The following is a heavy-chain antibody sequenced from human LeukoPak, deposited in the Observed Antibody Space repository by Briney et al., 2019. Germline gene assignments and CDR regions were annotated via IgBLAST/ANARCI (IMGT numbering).Heavy chain of an antibody. V-gene: IGHV3-74*01. CDR1: GFSLSSYW. D-gene: IGHD2-2*02. Sequence: GGSLRLSCAASGFSLSSYWMHWVRQAPGKGLVWVSCVNGDGSSTNYADSVKGRFTISRDNSKNSLYLQMNSLRTEDTALYYCAKACSSTSCYSGAGDYYMDVWGKGTTVTVSS. CDR2: VNGDGSST. CDR3: AKACSSTSCYSGAGDYYMDV. J-gene: IGHJ6*03.